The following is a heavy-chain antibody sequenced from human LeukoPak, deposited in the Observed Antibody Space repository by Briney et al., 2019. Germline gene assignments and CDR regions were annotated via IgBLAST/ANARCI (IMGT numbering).Heavy chain of an antibody. D-gene: IGHD2-2*01. Sequence: GGSLRLSCAASGFTFSHYYMTWIRQAPGKGLEWVSGISGSGGSTYYAASVKGRFTISRDNSKNTLYLQMNSLRVEDTAVHYCAKDGCSSTSCSPPDYWGQGTLVTVSS. CDR3: AKDGCSSTSCSPPDY. J-gene: IGHJ4*02. CDR2: ISGSGGST. CDR1: GFTFSHYY. V-gene: IGHV3-23*01.